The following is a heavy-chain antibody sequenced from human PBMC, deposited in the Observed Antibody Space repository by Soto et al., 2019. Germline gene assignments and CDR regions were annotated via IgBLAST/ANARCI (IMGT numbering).Heavy chain of an antibody. D-gene: IGHD3-22*01. Sequence: PSETPSLTCSVSDGFIRSHYWSWIRLSPGKELEWIGYIYYTGSTNYNPSLKSRVTISLDTSKNQFSLKLSSVTAADTAGYYCAGSTYSDSAGFSPTSCFDPWGVGTMFTV. J-gene: IGHJ5*02. CDR2: IYYTGST. V-gene: IGHV4-59*08. CDR1: DGFIRSHY. CDR3: AGSTYSDSAGFSPTSCFDP.